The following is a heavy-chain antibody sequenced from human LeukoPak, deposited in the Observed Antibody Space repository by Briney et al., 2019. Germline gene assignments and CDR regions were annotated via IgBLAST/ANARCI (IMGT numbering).Heavy chain of an antibody. CDR3: ASGTVSGVITPYSFHH. Sequence: SETLSLTCTVSVGYISSYYWSWIRQSPGKGLEWMGNVFYSGDTNYNPSLKSRVTMSINTSNNHFSLHLTSVTAADTAVYFCASGTVSGVITPYSFHHWGHGTLVTVSS. CDR2: VFYSGDT. V-gene: IGHV4-59*01. J-gene: IGHJ4*01. D-gene: IGHD3-3*01. CDR1: VGYISSYY.